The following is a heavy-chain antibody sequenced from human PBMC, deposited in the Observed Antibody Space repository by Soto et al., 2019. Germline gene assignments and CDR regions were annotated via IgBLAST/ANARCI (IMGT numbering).Heavy chain of an antibody. V-gene: IGHV3-73*01. CDR1: GFIFSGSA. Sequence: EVKLVESGGGLVQPGGSLKLSCAASGFIFSGSAMHWVRQASGKGLEWVGRIRTRPNNFATQYGESLKGRFTISRDDSKDTAYMEMKSLNGEETAVYYRGTPLGNGDYTETSRSVDVWGKGTTVTVSS. J-gene: IGHJ6*04. D-gene: IGHD4-17*01. CDR2: IRTRPNNFAT. CDR3: GTPLGNGDYTETSRSVDV.